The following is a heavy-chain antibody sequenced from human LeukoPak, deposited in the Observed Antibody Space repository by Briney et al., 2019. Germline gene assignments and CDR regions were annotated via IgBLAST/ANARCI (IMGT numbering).Heavy chain of an antibody. J-gene: IGHJ4*02. CDR3: ARGDGPGSYYNAYFDY. CDR2: IYHSGST. D-gene: IGHD3-10*01. CDR1: GGSISSGGYY. Sequence: SETLSLTCTVSGGSISSGGYYWSWIRQPPGKGLEWIGYIYHSGSTYYNPSLKSRVTISVDRSKNQFSLKLSSVTAADTAVYYCARGDGPGSYYNAYFDYWGQGTLVTVSS. V-gene: IGHV4-30-2*01.